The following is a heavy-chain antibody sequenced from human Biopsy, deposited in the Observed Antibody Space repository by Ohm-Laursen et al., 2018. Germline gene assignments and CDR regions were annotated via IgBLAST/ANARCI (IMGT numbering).Heavy chain of an antibody. CDR1: GGSNTDDY. D-gene: IGHD1-1*01. CDR3: ARLYRLDDYWNDDPPDAFDV. Sequence: SDTLSLTCSVSGGSNTDDYWGWIRQSPGKGLEWIGFISKGGDTTYNPSLRGRVAISVDTSKNQFSLKLSSVTAADTAIFFCARLYRLDDYWNDDPPDAFDVWGQGTRVTVSS. CDR2: ISKGGDT. V-gene: IGHV4-59*07. J-gene: IGHJ3*01.